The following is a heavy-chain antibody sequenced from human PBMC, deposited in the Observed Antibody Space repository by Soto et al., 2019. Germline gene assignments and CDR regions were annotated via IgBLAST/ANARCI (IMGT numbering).Heavy chain of an antibody. D-gene: IGHD3-22*01. CDR2: ISSSSSYI. V-gene: IGHV3-21*01. Sequence: EVQLVESGGGLVKPGGSLRLSCAASGFTFSSYSMNWVRQAPGKGLEWVSSISSSSSYIYYADSVKGRFTISRDNAKNSLYLQMNSLRAEDTAVYYCAAFAFSSYYPAWPYDYWGQGTLVTVSS. J-gene: IGHJ4*02. CDR1: GFTFSSYS. CDR3: AAFAFSSYYPAWPYDY.